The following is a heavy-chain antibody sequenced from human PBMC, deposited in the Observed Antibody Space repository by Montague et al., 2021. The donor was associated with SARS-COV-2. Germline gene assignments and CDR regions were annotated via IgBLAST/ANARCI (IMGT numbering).Heavy chain of an antibody. D-gene: IGHD3-10*01. CDR1: GDSRRDYY. V-gene: IGHV4-59*01. J-gene: IGHJ6*02. Sequence: SETLSLTCTVSGDSRRDYYWSWIRQPPGMGREGIGYIFRSGATNYNPQGKSRVIISLDTSKSQGSLRLSSVTAADTAIYYCARTSRGSRYFYGVDVWGQGTTVTVSS. CDR2: IFRSGAT. CDR3: ARTSRGSRYFYGVDV.